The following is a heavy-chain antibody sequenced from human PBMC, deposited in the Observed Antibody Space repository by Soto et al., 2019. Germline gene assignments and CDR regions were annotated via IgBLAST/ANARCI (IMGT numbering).Heavy chain of an antibody. J-gene: IGHJ6*02. CDR1: GFTFSSYA. D-gene: IGHD6-13*01. CDR2: ISYDGSNK. CDR3: ARDRAAGTSRFYYDGMDV. Sequence: QVQLVESGGGVVQPGRSLRLSCAASGFTFSSYAMHWVRQAPGKGLEWVAVISYDGSNKYYADSVKGRFTISRDNSKNPXXLQMNSLRAEDTAVYYCARDRAAGTSRFYYDGMDVWGQGTTVTVSS. V-gene: IGHV3-30-3*01.